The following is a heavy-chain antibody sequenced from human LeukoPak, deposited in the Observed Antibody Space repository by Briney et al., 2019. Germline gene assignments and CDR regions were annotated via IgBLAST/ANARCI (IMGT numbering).Heavy chain of an antibody. CDR2: IWYDGSNK. V-gene: IGHV3-33*01. CDR1: GFTFSSYG. D-gene: IGHD6-19*01. J-gene: IGHJ4*02. Sequence: PGRSLRLSCAASGFTFSSYGMHWVRQAPGKALEWVSFIWYDGSNKYYADSVKGRFTISRDNSKNTLYLQMNSLGAEDTAVYYCARVLVVSGWTNIDYWGQGTLVTVSS. CDR3: ARVLVVSGWTNIDY.